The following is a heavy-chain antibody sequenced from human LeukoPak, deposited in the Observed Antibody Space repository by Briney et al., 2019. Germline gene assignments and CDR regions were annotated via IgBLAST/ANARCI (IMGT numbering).Heavy chain of an antibody. J-gene: IGHJ4*02. CDR1: GFTFSSYS. D-gene: IGHD3-3*01. CDR2: ISSSSSTI. CDR3: AKGRSITIFGVAYLFDY. Sequence: GGSLRLSCAASGFTFSSYSMNWVRQAPGKGLEWVSYISSSSSTIYYADSVKGRFTISRDNAKNTLYLQMNSLRAEDTAVYYCAKGRSITIFGVAYLFDYWGQGTLVTVSS. V-gene: IGHV3-48*01.